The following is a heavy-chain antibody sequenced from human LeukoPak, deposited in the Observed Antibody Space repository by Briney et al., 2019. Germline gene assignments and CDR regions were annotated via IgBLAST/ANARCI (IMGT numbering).Heavy chain of an antibody. Sequence: PGGSLRLSCAASGFTFSSYWMSWVRQAPGKGLEWVANIKQDGSAKNYGDSVKGRFTISRDNAKNSLYLQMNSLRVEDTAVYYCAREDPNTAPGPLFDYWGQGTLVTVSS. V-gene: IGHV3-7*01. D-gene: IGHD5-18*01. CDR2: IKQDGSAK. CDR3: AREDPNTAPGPLFDY. J-gene: IGHJ4*02. CDR1: GFTFSSYW.